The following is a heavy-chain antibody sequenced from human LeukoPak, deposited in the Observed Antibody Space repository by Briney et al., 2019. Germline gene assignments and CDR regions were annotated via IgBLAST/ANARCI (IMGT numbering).Heavy chain of an antibody. CDR2: IIPIFGTA. D-gene: IGHD5-18*01. CDR1: GGTFSSYA. Sequence: SVKVSSKASGGTFSSYAISWVRQAPGQGLEWMGGIIPIFGTANYAQKFQGRVTITTDESTSTAYMELSSLRSEDTAVYYCARQKARGYSYGPSYYFDYWGQGTLVTVSS. V-gene: IGHV1-69*05. J-gene: IGHJ4*02. CDR3: ARQKARGYSYGPSYYFDY.